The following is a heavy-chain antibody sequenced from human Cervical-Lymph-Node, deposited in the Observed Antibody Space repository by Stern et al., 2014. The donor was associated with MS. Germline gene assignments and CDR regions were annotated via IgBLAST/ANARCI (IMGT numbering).Heavy chain of an antibody. J-gene: IGHJ4*02. CDR2: ISAYRGNT. V-gene: IGHV1-18*01. CDR1: GSTFTTHG. Sequence: DQLVESGPEVKKPGASVKVSCKASGSTFTTHGISWVRQAPGQGLEWMGWISAYRGNTNYAQNLQGRVTMTTDTSTSTSYMELRSLTSDDTAVYYCARVRNGALEGSWGQGTLITVSS. CDR3: ARVRNGALEGS. D-gene: IGHD2-8*01.